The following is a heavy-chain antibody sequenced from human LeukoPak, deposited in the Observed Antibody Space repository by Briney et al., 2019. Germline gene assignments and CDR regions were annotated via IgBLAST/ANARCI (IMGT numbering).Heavy chain of an antibody. J-gene: IGHJ3*02. CDR3: ARDRGGADAFDI. CDR1: GYTFTSYA. D-gene: IGHD3-16*01. CDR2: INAGNGNT. Sequence: ASVKVSCKASGYTFTSYAMHWVRQAPGQRLEWMGWINAGNGNTKYSQEFQGRVTITRDTSTSTAYMELSSLRSEDMAVYYCARDRGGADAFDIWGQGTMVTVSS. V-gene: IGHV1-3*03.